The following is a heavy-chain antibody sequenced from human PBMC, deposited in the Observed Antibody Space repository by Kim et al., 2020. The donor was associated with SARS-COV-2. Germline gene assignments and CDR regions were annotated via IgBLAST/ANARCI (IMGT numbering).Heavy chain of an antibody. D-gene: IGHD4-17*01. CDR2: IKQDGSEK. CDR3: AKGCYGGNSFQPPVRTGGMDV. Sequence: GGSLRLSCAASGFTFSSYWMSWVRQAPGKGLEWVANIKQDGSEKYYVDSVKGRFTISRDNAKNSLYLQMNSLRAEDTAVYYCAKGCYGGNSFQPPVRTGGMDVWGQGTTLTVSS. V-gene: IGHV3-7*03. CDR1: GFTFSSYW. J-gene: IGHJ6*02.